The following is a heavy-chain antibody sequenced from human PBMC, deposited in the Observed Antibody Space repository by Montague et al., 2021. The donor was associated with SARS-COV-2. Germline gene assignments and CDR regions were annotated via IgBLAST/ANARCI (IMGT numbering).Heavy chain of an antibody. J-gene: IGHJ4*02. CDR1: GYSIGSGYY. Sequence: SETLSLTCSVTGYSIGSGYYWGWIRQSPGRGLEWIGTVHHSEGSYYNPSFKSRVTISVDPSKNQFSLKLISVTAADTAVYYCARVDVLSMVRGIIRGGCYFDCWGPGSLVTVSS. CDR3: ARVDVLSMVRGIIRGGCYFDC. CDR2: VHHSEGS. D-gene: IGHD3-10*01. V-gene: IGHV4-38-2*02.